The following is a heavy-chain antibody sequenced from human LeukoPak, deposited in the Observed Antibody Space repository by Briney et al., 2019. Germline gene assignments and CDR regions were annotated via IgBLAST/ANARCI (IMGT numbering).Heavy chain of an antibody. CDR1: GYTFTNYG. V-gene: IGHV1-18*01. CDR3: AKGGARQYSSSPVGNWFDP. J-gene: IGHJ5*02. Sequence: ASVKVSCKASGYTFTNYGISWVRQAPGQGLEWMGWTSAYNGNTNYAQKLQGRVTMTTDTSTSTAYMELRSLRSDDTAVYYCAKGGARQYSSSPVGNWFDPRGQGTLVTVSS. D-gene: IGHD6-6*01. CDR2: TSAYNGNT.